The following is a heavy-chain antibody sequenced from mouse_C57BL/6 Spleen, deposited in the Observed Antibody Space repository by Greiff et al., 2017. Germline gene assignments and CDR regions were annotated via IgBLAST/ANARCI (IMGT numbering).Heavy chain of an antibody. Sequence: QVQLQQLGAELVKPGASVKMSCKASGYTFTSYWITWVKQRPGQGLEWIGDIYPGSGSTNYNEKFKSKATLTVDTSSSTAYMQLSSLTSEDSAVYYCARGLLRSYYFDYWGQGTTLTVSS. V-gene: IGHV1-55*01. CDR1: GYTFTSYW. D-gene: IGHD1-1*01. J-gene: IGHJ2*01. CDR3: ARGLLRSYYFDY. CDR2: IYPGSGST.